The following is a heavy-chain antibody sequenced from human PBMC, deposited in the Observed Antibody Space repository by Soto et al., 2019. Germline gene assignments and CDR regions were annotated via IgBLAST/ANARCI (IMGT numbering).Heavy chain of an antibody. D-gene: IGHD5-18*01. CDR3: ARVDTAMVYYSIDV. CDR2: INPSGGST. Sequence: ASVKVSCKASGYTFTSYYMHWVRQPPGQGLEWMGIINPSGGSTSYAQKFQGRVTMTRDTSTSIVCMELSSLRSEDTAVYYCARVDTAMVYYSIDVWGQGTTVTVSS. CDR1: GYTFTSYY. V-gene: IGHV1-46*01. J-gene: IGHJ6*02.